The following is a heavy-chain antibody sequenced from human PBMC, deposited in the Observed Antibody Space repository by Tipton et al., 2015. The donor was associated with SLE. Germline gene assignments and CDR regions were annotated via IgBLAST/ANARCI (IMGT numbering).Heavy chain of an antibody. CDR1: GYSFTSYW. D-gene: IGHD6-13*01. Sequence: QLMQSGAEVKKPGESLKISCKGSGYSFTSYWIGWVRQMPGKGLEWMGIIHPGDSDTRYSPSFQGQVTISADKSISTAYLQWSSLKASDTAMYCCASIAAAGHYGMDVWGQGTTVTVSS. CDR2: IHPGDSDT. V-gene: IGHV5-51*03. CDR3: ASIAAAGHYGMDV. J-gene: IGHJ6*02.